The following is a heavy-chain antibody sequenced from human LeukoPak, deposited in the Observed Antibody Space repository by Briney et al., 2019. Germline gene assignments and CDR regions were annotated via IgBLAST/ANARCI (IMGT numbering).Heavy chain of an antibody. CDR3: ARAGFWSKAYYYYYYMDV. CDR1: GYTFTSYG. Sequence: GASVKVSCKASGYTFTSYGISWVRQAPGQGLEWMGWISAYNGNTNYAQKFQGRVTMTRNTSISTAYMELSSLRSEDTAVYYCARAGFWSKAYYYYYYMDVWGKGTTVTVSS. J-gene: IGHJ6*03. D-gene: IGHD3-3*01. V-gene: IGHV1-18*01. CDR2: ISAYNGNT.